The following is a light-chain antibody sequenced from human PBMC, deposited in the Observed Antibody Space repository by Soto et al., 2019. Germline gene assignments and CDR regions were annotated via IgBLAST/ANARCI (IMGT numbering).Light chain of an antibody. Sequence: DIQMTQAPSSLSASVGDRVTISCRASQSISSYLNWYQHKQGKAPKLLIYAASSLQSGVPSRVSGSGAGTDFTLTISSLQPEDFATYYFQQSSSTPQTFGQGTKVEIK. V-gene: IGKV1-39*01. CDR3: QQSSSTPQT. J-gene: IGKJ1*01. CDR2: AAS. CDR1: QSISSY.